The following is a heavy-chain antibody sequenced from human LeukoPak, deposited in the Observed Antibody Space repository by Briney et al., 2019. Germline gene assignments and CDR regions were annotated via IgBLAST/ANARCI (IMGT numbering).Heavy chain of an antibody. CDR2: FDPEDGET. CDR1: GYTLTELS. J-gene: IGHJ6*02. Sequence: ASVKVSCKVSGYTLTELSMHWVRQAPGKGLEWMGGFDPEDGETIYAQKFQGRVTMTEDTSTDTAYMELSSLRSEDTAVYYCATVHPEQVRGVIRTDPPLYYYYYGMDVWGQGTTVTVSS. D-gene: IGHD3-10*01. V-gene: IGHV1-24*01. CDR3: ATVHPEQVRGVIRTDPPLYYYYYGMDV.